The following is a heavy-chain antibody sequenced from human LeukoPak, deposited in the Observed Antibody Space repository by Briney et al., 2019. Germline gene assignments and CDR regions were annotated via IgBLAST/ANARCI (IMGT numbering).Heavy chain of an antibody. Sequence: ASVKVSCKASGYTFTSYAMNWVRQAPGQGLEWMGWINTNTGNPTYAQGFTGRFVFSLDTSVSTAYLQISSLKAEDTAVYYCARVSIVATIGDFYFDYWGQGTLVTVSS. CDR2: INTNTGNP. CDR1: GYTFTSYA. D-gene: IGHD5-12*01. CDR3: ARVSIVATIGDFYFDY. J-gene: IGHJ4*02. V-gene: IGHV7-4-1*02.